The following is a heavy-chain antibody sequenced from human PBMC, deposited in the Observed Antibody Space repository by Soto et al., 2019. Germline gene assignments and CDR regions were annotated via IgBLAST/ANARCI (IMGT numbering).Heavy chain of an antibody. V-gene: IGHV2-5*02. CDR3: AHRPRGYSYYFDY. D-gene: IGHD5-18*01. CDR2: PYWDDDK. Sequence: QITLKESGPTLVKPTQTLTLTCTFSGFSLSTRGVGVGWIRQPPGKALEWLALPYWDDDKGYSPSLKSRLTINKDTSKNQVVLTVTNMDPVDTATYYCAHRPRGYSYYFDYWGQGTLVTVSS. CDR1: GFSLSTRGVG. J-gene: IGHJ4*02.